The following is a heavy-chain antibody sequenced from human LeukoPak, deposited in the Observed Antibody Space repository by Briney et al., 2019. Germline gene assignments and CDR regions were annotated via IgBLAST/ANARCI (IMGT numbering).Heavy chain of an antibody. CDR2: ISGSGGST. CDR3: AKKLLTVTTWRFDY. J-gene: IGHJ4*02. V-gene: IGHV3-23*01. D-gene: IGHD4-11*01. CDR1: GFTFSNYV. Sequence: GGSLRLSCAASGFTFSNYVMSWVRQAPGKGLEWVSAISGSGGSTYYADSVKGRFTISRDNSKNTLYLQMNSLRAEDTAVYYCAKKLLTVTTWRFDYWGQGTLVTVSS.